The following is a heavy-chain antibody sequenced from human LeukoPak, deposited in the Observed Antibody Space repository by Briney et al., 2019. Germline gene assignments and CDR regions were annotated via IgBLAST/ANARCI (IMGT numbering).Heavy chain of an antibody. CDR1: GGTFSSYA. V-gene: IGHV1-69*13. Sequence: AASVKVSCKASGGTFSSYAISWVRQAPGQGLEWMGGIIPIFGTANYAQKFQGRVTITADESTSTAYMELSSLRAEDTAVYYCARDLFKDYDILTGLDYWGQGTLVTVSS. D-gene: IGHD3-9*01. J-gene: IGHJ4*02. CDR2: IIPIFGTA. CDR3: ARDLFKDYDILTGLDY.